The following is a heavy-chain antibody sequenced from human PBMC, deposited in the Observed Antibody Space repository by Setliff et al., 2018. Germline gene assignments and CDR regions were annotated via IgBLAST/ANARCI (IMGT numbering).Heavy chain of an antibody. CDR3: VRTDYSDGRYSMDV. V-gene: IGHV4-39*07. CDR2: IYHSGST. D-gene: IGHD6-19*01. J-gene: IGHJ6*03. CDR1: GASISSGTYY. Sequence: PSETLSLTCTVSGASISSGTYYWAWIRQPPGKGLEWIGEIYHSGSTNYNPSLKSRVTISVDKSKNQFSLKLTSVTAADTAVYYCVRTDYSDGRYSMDVWGKGTTVTVSS.